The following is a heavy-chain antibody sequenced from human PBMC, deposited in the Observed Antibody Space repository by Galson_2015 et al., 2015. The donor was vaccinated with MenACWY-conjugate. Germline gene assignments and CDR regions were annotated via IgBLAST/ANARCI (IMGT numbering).Heavy chain of an antibody. J-gene: IGHJ6*02. CDR3: ARSSGTDV. CDR1: GFTFSTYV. CDR2: ISDGGGLK. Sequence: SLRLSCAASGFTFSTYVMNWVRQAPGKGLEWVSSISDGGGLKYYTDFVKGRFTISRDNSKNTLYLQMHSLRADDTAVYFCARSSGTDVWGQGTTVTVSS. V-gene: IGHV3-23*01.